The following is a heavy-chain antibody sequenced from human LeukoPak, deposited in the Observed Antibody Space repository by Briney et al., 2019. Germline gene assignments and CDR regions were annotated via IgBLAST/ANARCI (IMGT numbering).Heavy chain of an antibody. Sequence: ASVKVSCKASGYTFTSYDINWVRQATGQGLEWMGWMNPNSGNTGYAQKFQGRVTMTRNTSISTAYMELSSLRSEDTAVYYCARADYDFWSGYEEMDVWGQGTTVTVSS. CDR2: MNPNSGNT. D-gene: IGHD3-3*01. CDR3: ARADYDFWSGYEEMDV. J-gene: IGHJ6*02. V-gene: IGHV1-8*01. CDR1: GYTFTSYD.